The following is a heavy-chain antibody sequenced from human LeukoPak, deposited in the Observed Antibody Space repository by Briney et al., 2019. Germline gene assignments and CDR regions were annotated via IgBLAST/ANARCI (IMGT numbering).Heavy chain of an antibody. J-gene: IGHJ5*02. CDR2: IYYSGST. CDR1: GFTFSSYW. D-gene: IGHD5-24*01. V-gene: IGHV4-59*08. Sequence: GSLRLSCAASGFTFSSYWMPWVRQAPGKGLEWIGYIYYSGSTNYNPSLKSRVTISVDTSKNQFSLKVSSVTAADTAVYYCARHTAEKYNWFDRWGQGTLVTVSS. CDR3: ARHTAEKYNWFDR.